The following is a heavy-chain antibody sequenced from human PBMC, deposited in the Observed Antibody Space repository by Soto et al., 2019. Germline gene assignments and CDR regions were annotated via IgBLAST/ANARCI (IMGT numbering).Heavy chain of an antibody. D-gene: IGHD6-6*01. CDR2: INPSGGST. V-gene: IGHV1-46*01. J-gene: IGHJ6*02. CDR3: ATRGGSSPGHYGMDV. Sequence: ASVKVSCKPSGYTFTSYYIHWVRQAPGQGLEWMGIINPSGGSTSYTQKFQGRVTMTRDTSTSTVYMELSSLRSEDTAVYYCATRGGSSPGHYGMDVWGQGTTVTVSS. CDR1: GYTFTSYY.